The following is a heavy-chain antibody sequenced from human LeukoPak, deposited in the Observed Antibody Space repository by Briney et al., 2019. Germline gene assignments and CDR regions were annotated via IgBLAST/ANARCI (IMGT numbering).Heavy chain of an antibody. CDR3: ARGLSWGSVAFDI. Sequence: GGSLRLSCAASGFTFSNYWMSWVRQAPGKGLEWVANIKQDGSNKYYADSVKGRFTISRDNSKNTLYLQMNSLRAEDTAVYYCARGLSWGSVAFDIWGQGTMVTVSS. V-gene: IGHV3-7*01. D-gene: IGHD7-27*01. CDR2: IKQDGSNK. CDR1: GFTFSNYW. J-gene: IGHJ3*02.